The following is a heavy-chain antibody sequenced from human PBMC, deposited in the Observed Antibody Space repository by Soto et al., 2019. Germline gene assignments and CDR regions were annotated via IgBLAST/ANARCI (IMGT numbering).Heavy chain of an antibody. CDR1: GFSLSNGRSG. Sequence: QVTLKESGPVLVKPTETLTLTCTISGFSLSNGRSGVSWIRQPPGKALEWLAHFFSDAERSYSTSMQSRLTMAKDTSGTQVVLSMTNMGPQDTGTYYCARLNADSGFHYYALEVWGQGTTVTVSS. V-gene: IGHV2-26*03. J-gene: IGHJ6*02. CDR3: ARLNADSGFHYYALEV. CDR2: FFSDAER. D-gene: IGHD4-17*01.